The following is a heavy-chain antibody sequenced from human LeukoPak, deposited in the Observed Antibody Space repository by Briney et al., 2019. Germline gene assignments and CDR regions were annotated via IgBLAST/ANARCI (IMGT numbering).Heavy chain of an antibody. Sequence: GESLKISCKGSGYSFTSYWIGWVRQMPGKGLEWMGIIYPGDSDTRYSPSFQGQVTISADKSISTAYLQWSSLKASDTAMYYCARLGLEIVVVPAATRPYYYYGMDVWGQGTTVTVSS. CDR3: ARLGLEIVVVPAATRPYYYYGMDV. V-gene: IGHV5-51*01. CDR1: GYSFTSYW. J-gene: IGHJ6*02. CDR2: IYPGDSDT. D-gene: IGHD2-2*03.